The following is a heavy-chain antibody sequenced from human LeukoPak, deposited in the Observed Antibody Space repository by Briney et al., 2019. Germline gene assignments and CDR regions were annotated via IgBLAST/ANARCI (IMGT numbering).Heavy chain of an antibody. CDR3: ARHPNSNWDY. CDR1: GFMFSSNW. CDR2: INEGGNEK. Sequence: GGSLRLSCAASGFMFSSNWMSWVRLAPGKGLEWVVNINEGGNEKNYVDSVKGRFTVSRDNAQNSLYLQMNSLRVEDTAVYYCARHPNSNWDYWGQGTLVTVSS. J-gene: IGHJ4*02. D-gene: IGHD1-1*01. V-gene: IGHV3-7*03.